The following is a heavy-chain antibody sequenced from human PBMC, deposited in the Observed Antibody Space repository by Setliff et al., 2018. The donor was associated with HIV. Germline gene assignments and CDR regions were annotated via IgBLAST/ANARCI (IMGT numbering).Heavy chain of an antibody. Sequence: SETLSLTCTVSGGSLNGYSWSWIRQAAGEGLEWVGRFHATGVTNYSPSLNSRVSMSIDNSKNSLYLEMSSLTNEDTAVYYCARPRWDMSVGPETDHWGQGTLVTVSS. D-gene: IGHD2-15*01. CDR3: ARPRWDMSVGPETDH. CDR2: FHATGVT. CDR1: GGSLNGYS. V-gene: IGHV4-4*07. J-gene: IGHJ4*02.